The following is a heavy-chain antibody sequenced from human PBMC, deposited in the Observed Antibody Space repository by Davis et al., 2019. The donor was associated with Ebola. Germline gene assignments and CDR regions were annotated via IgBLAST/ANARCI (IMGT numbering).Heavy chain of an antibody. CDR3: AKDGYLHFDY. J-gene: IGHJ4*02. Sequence: GESLEISCAASGFTFSSYWMHWVRQAPGKGLVWVSCINRDGSTTTYADSVKGRFTISRDNSKNTVYLQLNSLRGDDTAVYYCAKDGYLHFDYWGQGTLVTVSS. CDR1: GFTFSSYW. D-gene: IGHD2-2*03. CDR2: INRDGSTT. V-gene: IGHV3-74*03.